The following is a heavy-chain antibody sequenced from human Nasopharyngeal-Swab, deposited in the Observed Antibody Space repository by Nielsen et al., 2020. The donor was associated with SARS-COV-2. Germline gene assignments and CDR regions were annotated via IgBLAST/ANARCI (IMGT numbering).Heavy chain of an antibody. CDR3: AKDRDSGDDSGEYYHYYGMDV. Sequence: GESLKISCAASGFTFSNFAMSWVRQAPGKGLEWVSAISGSGGSTYYADSVKGRFTISRDNSKNTLDLQMNSLRAEDTAMYYCAKDRDSGDDSGEYYHYYGMDVWGQGTSVTVS. CDR1: GFTFSNFA. CDR2: ISGSGGST. J-gene: IGHJ6*02. V-gene: IGHV3-23*01. D-gene: IGHD5-12*01.